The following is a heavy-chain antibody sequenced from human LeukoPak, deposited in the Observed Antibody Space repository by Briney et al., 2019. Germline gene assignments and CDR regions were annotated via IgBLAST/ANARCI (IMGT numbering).Heavy chain of an antibody. D-gene: IGHD4-23*01. V-gene: IGHV3-23*01. J-gene: IGHJ4*02. Sequence: GGSLRLSCAASGFTFSSYGMSRVRQAPGKGLEWVSPISGSGGTTYYADSVKGRFTISRDNSKNTLYLQMNSLRAEDTAVYYCAKHRSFYGNSAVDSWGQGTLVTVSS. CDR2: ISGSGGTT. CDR3: AKHRSFYGNSAVDS. CDR1: GFTFSSYG.